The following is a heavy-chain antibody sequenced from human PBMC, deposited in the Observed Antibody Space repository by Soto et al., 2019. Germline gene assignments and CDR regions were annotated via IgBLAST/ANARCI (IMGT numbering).Heavy chain of an antibody. J-gene: IGHJ6*02. CDR1: GFTFDDYA. CDR3: ATDGFAFSYDYGLEV. Sequence: EEQLVESGGTLVQPGRSLRLSCAASGFTFDDYAMHWVRQAPGKGIEWVSGINWNSGNIGYADSVKGRFTISRDNAKNSLYLQMDSLRGEDTALYYCATDGFAFSYDYGLEVWGQGTSVTVSS. D-gene: IGHD3-10*01. V-gene: IGHV3-9*01. CDR2: INWNSGNI.